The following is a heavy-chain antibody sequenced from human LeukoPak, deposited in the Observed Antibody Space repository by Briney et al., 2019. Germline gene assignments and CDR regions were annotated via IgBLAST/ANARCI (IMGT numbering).Heavy chain of an antibody. J-gene: IGHJ4*02. Sequence: SETLSLTCTVSGGSISSYYWSWIRQPPGKGLEWIGEINHSGSTNYNPSLKSRVTISVDTSKNQFSLKLSSVTAADTAVYYCARGRRYFDWFPFDYWGQGTLVTVSS. CDR2: INHSGST. V-gene: IGHV4-34*01. CDR3: ARGRRYFDWFPFDY. CDR1: GGSISSYY. D-gene: IGHD3-9*01.